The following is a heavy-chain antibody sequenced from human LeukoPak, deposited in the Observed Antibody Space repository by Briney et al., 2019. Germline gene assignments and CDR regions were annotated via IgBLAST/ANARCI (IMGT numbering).Heavy chain of an antibody. V-gene: IGHV1-2*02. Sequence: ASVKVSCEASGYTFTGYYMHWVRQAPGQGLEWMGWINPNSGGTNYAQKFQGRVTMTRDTSISTAYMELSRLRSDDTAVYYCARDYGDYVFRVGFDYWGQGTLVTVSS. CDR3: ARDYGDYVFRVGFDY. CDR2: INPNSGGT. CDR1: GYTFTGYY. D-gene: IGHD4-17*01. J-gene: IGHJ4*02.